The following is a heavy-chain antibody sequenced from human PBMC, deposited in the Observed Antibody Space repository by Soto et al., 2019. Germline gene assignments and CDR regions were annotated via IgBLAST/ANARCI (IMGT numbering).Heavy chain of an antibody. D-gene: IGHD6-13*01. CDR2: IYHSGST. CDR3: ARVSAAGGWFDP. CDR1: GVSISSGGYS. V-gene: IGHV4-30-2*01. Sequence: TLCLTCTVSGVSISSGGYSWSWIRQPPGKGLEWIGYIYHSGSTYYNPSLKSRVTISVDRSKNQLSLKLSSVTAADTAVYYCARVSAAGGWFDPWGQGTLVTVYS. J-gene: IGHJ5*02.